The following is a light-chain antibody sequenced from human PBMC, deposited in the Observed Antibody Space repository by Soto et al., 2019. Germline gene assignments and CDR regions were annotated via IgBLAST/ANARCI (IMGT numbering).Light chain of an antibody. J-gene: IGKJ2*01. Sequence: DIQVTQSPSSLSASVGDRVTITCRASLGIANGLSWYQQKPGQAPTLLIYGVSSLQSGVPSRFSGSGSGTDFTLTISSLQPEDVSTYYCLQDYTTPFTFGQGTKLDIK. V-gene: IGKV1-27*01. CDR2: GVS. CDR1: LGIANG. CDR3: LQDYTTPFT.